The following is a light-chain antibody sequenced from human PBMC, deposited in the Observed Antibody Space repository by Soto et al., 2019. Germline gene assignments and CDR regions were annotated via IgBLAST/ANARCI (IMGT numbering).Light chain of an antibody. CDR1: QSVGTS. Sequence: MTQFPGTLSVSPGETVTLSCKASQSVGTSLAWYQQKPGQAPRLLIYGASTRATDIKDRFSGSGSGTEFTLTIICLQSEDCSVYFCQHYSDWPTFGQGTRVEIK. V-gene: IGKV3-15*01. J-gene: IGKJ1*01. CDR3: QHYSDWPT. CDR2: GAS.